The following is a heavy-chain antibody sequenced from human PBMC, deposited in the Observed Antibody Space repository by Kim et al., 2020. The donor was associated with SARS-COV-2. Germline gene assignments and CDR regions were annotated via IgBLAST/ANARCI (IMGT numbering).Heavy chain of an antibody. CDR1: GFTFSSYW. CDR2: INQDGSDY. V-gene: IGHV3-7*03. J-gene: IGHJ4*02. CDR3: ARDAGGRIGTLEY. D-gene: IGHD1-26*01. Sequence: GGSLRLSCAASGFTFSSYWMNWVRQAPGKGLEWVANINQDGSDYYYVDSVKGRFTTSRDNAKNSVYLQMNSLRAGDTAVYYCARDAGGRIGTLEYWGQGTLVTVSP.